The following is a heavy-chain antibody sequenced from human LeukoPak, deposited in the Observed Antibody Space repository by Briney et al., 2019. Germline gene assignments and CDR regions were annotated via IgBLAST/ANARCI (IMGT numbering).Heavy chain of an antibody. V-gene: IGHV4-31*03. CDR1: GGSISSGGYY. CDR2: IYYSGST. Sequence: SETLSLTCTVSGGSISSGGYYWSWIRQHPGKGLEWIGYIYYSGSTYYNPSLKSRVTISVDTSKNQFSLKLSSVTAADTAVYYCTRRDSSGYYPAWGQGTLVTVSS. D-gene: IGHD3-22*01. J-gene: IGHJ4*02. CDR3: TRRDSSGYYPA.